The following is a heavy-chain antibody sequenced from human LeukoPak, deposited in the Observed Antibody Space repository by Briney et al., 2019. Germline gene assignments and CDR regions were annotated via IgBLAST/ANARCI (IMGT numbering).Heavy chain of an antibody. CDR2: INWNGGST. J-gene: IGHJ4*02. Sequence: GRSLRLSCAASGFTFSSYGMHWVRQAPGKGLEWVSGINWNGGSTGYADSVKGRFTISRDNAKNSLYLQMNSLRAEDTALYYCARAPGGYDFYRAAEFDYWGQGTLVTVSS. V-gene: IGHV3-20*04. CDR1: GFTFSSYG. D-gene: IGHD5-12*01. CDR3: ARAPGGYDFYRAAEFDY.